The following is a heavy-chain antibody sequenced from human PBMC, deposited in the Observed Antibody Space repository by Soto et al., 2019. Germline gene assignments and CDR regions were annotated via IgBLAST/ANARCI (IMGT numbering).Heavy chain of an antibody. Sequence: QVHLVQSGAEVKKPGASVKVSSKGSGYAFTTYGITWVRQAPGQGLEWMGWISAHNGNTNYAQKLQGRVTVTRDTSTSTAYMELRSRRSDDTAVYYCARGRYGDYWGQGALVTVPS. V-gene: IGHV1-18*01. CDR2: ISAHNGNT. CDR1: GYAFTTYG. D-gene: IGHD1-1*01. J-gene: IGHJ4*02. CDR3: ARGRYGDY.